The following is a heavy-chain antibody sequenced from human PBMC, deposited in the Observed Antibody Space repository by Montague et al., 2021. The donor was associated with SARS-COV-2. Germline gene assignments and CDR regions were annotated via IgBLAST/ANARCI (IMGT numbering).Heavy chain of an antibody. V-gene: IGHV1-18*01. CDR1: GYTFTSYG. CDR2: ISAYNGNT. J-gene: IGHJ4*02. Sequence: SVKVSCKASGYTFTSYGISWVRQAPGQGLEWMGWISAYNGNTNYXQKLQGRVTMTTDTSTSTAYMELRSLRSDDTAVYYCARDMGIGLWFGELSPYFDYWGQGTLVTVSS. D-gene: IGHD3-10*01. CDR3: ARDMGIGLWFGELSPYFDY.